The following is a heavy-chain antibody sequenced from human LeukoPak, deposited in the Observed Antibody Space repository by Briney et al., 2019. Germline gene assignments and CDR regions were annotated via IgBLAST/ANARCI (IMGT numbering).Heavy chain of an antibody. CDR2: IYSGGST. D-gene: IGHD6-19*01. Sequence: PGGPLRLSCAASGFTVSSNYMSWVRQAPGKGLEWVSLIYSGGSTHYADSVKGRFTISRDNSKNTLYLQMNSLSADDTAVYYCARGRFSSGWHFDYWGQGTLVSASS. CDR1: GFTVSSNY. CDR3: ARGRFSSGWHFDY. J-gene: IGHJ4*02. V-gene: IGHV3-53*01.